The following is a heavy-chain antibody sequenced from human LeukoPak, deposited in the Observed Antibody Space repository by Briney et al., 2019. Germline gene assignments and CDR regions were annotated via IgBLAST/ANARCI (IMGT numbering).Heavy chain of an antibody. V-gene: IGHV3-48*03. CDR3: ASSTTAYDFWSGYYNYFDY. CDR2: ISSSGSTI. CDR1: GFTFSSYE. J-gene: IGHJ4*02. D-gene: IGHD3-3*01. Sequence: GGSLRLYCAASGFTFSSYEMNWVRQAPGKGLEWVSYISSSGSTIYYADSVKGRFTISRDNAKNSLYLQMNSLRAEDTAVYYCASSTTAYDFWSGYYNYFDYWGQGTLVTVSS.